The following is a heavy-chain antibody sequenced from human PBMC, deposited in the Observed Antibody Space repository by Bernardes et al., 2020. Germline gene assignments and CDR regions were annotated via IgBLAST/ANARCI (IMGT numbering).Heavy chain of an antibody. CDR2: MNPNSGNT. CDR1: GYTFTSYD. CDR3: ARGPLPDDYGDYVELWFDP. Sequence: ASVKVSCKASGYTFTSYDINWVRQATGQGLEWMGWMNPNSGNTGYAQKFQGRVTMTRNTSISTAYMELSSLRSEDTAVYYCARGPLPDDYGDYVELWFDPWGQGTLVTVSS. V-gene: IGHV1-8*01. D-gene: IGHD4-17*01. J-gene: IGHJ5*02.